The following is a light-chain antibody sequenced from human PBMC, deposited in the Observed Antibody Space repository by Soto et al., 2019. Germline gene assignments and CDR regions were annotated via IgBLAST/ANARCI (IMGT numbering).Light chain of an antibody. CDR3: QQYYSTLT. Sequence: DIVMTQSPDSLAVSLGERATINCKSSQSALYSSNNKNYLAWYQQKPGQPPKLLIYWASTRESGVPDRFSGSGSGKDFTLTISSLQAEDVAVYYYQQYYSTLTFGGGTKVEIK. CDR2: WAS. V-gene: IGKV4-1*01. J-gene: IGKJ4*01. CDR1: QSALYSSNNKNY.